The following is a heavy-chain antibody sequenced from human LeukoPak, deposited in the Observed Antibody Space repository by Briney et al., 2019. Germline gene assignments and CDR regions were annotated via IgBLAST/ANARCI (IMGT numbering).Heavy chain of an antibody. Sequence: SGPALWKPTQTLTLTCTFSGFSLSTSGMRVSWIRQPPGKALEWLARIDWDDDKFYSTSLKTRLTISKDTSKNQVVLTMTNMDPVDTATYYCARIRPVKGGGYYFDYWGQGTLVTVSS. CDR2: IDWDDDK. V-gene: IGHV2-70*04. J-gene: IGHJ4*02. CDR1: GFSLSTSGMR. CDR3: ARIRPVKGGGYYFDY. D-gene: IGHD4-11*01.